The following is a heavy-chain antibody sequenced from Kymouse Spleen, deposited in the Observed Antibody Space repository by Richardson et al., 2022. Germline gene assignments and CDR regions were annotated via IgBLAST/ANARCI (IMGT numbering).Heavy chain of an antibody. CDR3: ASGITGTRGEFDY. Sequence: EVQLVESGGGLVQPGGSLRLSCAASGFTFSSYSMNWVRQAPGKGLEWVSYISSSSSTIYYADSVKGRFTISRDNAKNSLYLQMNSLRDEDTAVYYCASGITGTRGEFDYWGQGTLVTVSS. CDR1: GFTFSSYS. V-gene: IGHV3-48*02. CDR2: ISSSSSTI. D-gene: IGHD1-20*01,IGHD1-7*01. J-gene: IGHJ4*02.